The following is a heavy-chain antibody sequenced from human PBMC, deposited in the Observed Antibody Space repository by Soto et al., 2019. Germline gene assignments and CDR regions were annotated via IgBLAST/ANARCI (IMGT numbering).Heavy chain of an antibody. D-gene: IGHD3-10*01. CDR2: INPYSGGA. J-gene: IGHJ5*02. V-gene: IGHV1-2*02. CDR1: GYTFTGYF. Sequence: QVQLLQSGAEVKKPGASVKVSCKASGYTFTGYFMHWVRQAPGQGLEWMGWINPYSGGADYAQSFQGRVTMTRDTSISTVYMELSRLRFDDTAVYYCARVIRGAYYNSPLDTWGQGTVGSVSS. CDR3: ARVIRGAYYNSPLDT.